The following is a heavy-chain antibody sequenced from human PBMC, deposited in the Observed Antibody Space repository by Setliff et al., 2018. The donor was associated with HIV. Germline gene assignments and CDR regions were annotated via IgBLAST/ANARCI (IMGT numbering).Heavy chain of an antibody. J-gene: IGHJ3*02. CDR1: GYTFSAYY. V-gene: IGHV1-2*02. CDR3: ARDRWFGENDAFDI. Sequence: GASVKVSCKASGYTFSAYYMYWVRQAPGQGLEWMGWINPNSAGTNYAQKFQGRVTMTRDTSISTAYMELSGLRSDDTAVYYCARDRWFGENDAFDIWGQGTMVTVSS. CDR2: INPNSAGT. D-gene: IGHD3-10*01.